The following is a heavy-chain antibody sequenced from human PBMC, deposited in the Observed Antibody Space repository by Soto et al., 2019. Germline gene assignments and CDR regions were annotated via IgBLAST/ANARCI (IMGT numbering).Heavy chain of an antibody. D-gene: IGHD6-19*01. CDR3: AKGWQVRGGQFDY. J-gene: IGHJ4*02. Sequence: EVQLLESGGTLVQPGGSLRLSCVASGFTFSSYVMSWVRQAPGKGLEWVSGISDSGGTTYSADFVKGRFTISRDNSKNTRYLQMNSLRAEDTAVYYCAKGWQVRGGQFDYWGQGTLVSVSS. V-gene: IGHV3-23*01. CDR2: ISDSGGTT. CDR1: GFTFSSYV.